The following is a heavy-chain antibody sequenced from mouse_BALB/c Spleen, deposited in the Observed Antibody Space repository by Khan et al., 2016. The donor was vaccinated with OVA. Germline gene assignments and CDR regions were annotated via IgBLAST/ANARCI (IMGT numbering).Heavy chain of an antibody. J-gene: IGHJ3*01. Sequence: MQLEESGPELMKPGASVKISCKASGYSFTSYYIHWMIESHGTSLEWIGYIDPFSGATTYNQKFKGKATLTVDKSSNTAYIHLRNLTSEDSAVYYCTRRGYVAWFTYWGQGTLVTVSA. CDR1: GYSFTSYY. D-gene: IGHD2-2*01. CDR2: IDPFSGAT. CDR3: TRRGYVAWFTY. V-gene: IGHV1S135*01.